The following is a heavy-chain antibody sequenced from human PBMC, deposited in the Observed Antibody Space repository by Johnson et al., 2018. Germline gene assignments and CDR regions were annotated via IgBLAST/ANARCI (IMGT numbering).Heavy chain of an antibody. CDR2: IRRKANSYAT. Sequence: VQLQESGGGLVQPGGSLKLSCAASGFTFSGSAMHWVRQASGKGLEWVGRIRRKANSYATAYAASVKGRFTSSSDDAKNTAYLQMNSLKTEDTAVYYCTSEGHWGQGTLVTVSS. J-gene: IGHJ1*01. CDR3: TSEGH. CDR1: GFTFSGSA. V-gene: IGHV3-73*01.